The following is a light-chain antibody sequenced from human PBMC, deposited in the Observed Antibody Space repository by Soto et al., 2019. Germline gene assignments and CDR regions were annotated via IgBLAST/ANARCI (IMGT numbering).Light chain of an antibody. CDR2: GAS. J-gene: IGKJ1*01. V-gene: IGKV3-15*01. CDR1: QSVSSY. CDR3: QQYDNWPRT. Sequence: EIVLTQSPGTLTLSPGERATLSCRASQSVSSYLAWYQQKPGQAPRLLMYGASTRAPGIPARFGGSGSGTEFNLTISSLQSEDFAVYYCQQYDNWPRTLGQGTKVDIK.